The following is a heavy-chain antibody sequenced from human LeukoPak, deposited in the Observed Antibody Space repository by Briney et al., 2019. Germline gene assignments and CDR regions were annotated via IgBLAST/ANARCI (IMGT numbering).Heavy chain of an antibody. Sequence: GASVKVSCKASGYTFTDYYMHWVRQAPGQGFEWMGWINPNDGDTNYAQKFQGRVTMTRGTSISTAHMEVSRLRSDDTAVYYCARANFLYCSSTCLFDYWGQGTLVTVSS. J-gene: IGHJ4*02. CDR2: INPNDGDT. V-gene: IGHV1-2*02. D-gene: IGHD2-2*01. CDR3: ARANFLYCSSTCLFDY. CDR1: GYTFTDYY.